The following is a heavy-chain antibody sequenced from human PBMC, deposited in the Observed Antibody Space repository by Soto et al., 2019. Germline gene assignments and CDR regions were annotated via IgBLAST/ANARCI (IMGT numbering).Heavy chain of an antibody. V-gene: IGHV4-39*01. CDR2: IYYSGST. J-gene: IGHJ6*03. D-gene: IGHD2-15*01. CDR1: GGSMRSSSYY. CDR3: ARLSFDCSGGSCYFYYYYYMDV. Sequence: SETLSLTCTVSGGSMRSSSYYWGWIRRPRGKGLEWIGSIYYSGSTYYNPSLKSRVTISVDTSKNQFSLKLSSVTAADTAVYYCARLSFDCSGGSCYFYYYYYMDVWGKGTTVTVSS.